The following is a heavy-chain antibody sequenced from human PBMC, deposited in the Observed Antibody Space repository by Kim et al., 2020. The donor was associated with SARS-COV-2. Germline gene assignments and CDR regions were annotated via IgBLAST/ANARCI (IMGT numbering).Heavy chain of an antibody. CDR1: GFTFSSYW. CDR2: INSDGSST. D-gene: IGHD5-12*01. CDR3: ARDRGIVATMVYYYYYYGMDV. Sequence: GGSLRLSCAASGFTFSSYWMHWVRQAPGKGLVWVSRINSDGSSTSYADSVKGRFTISRDNAKNTLYLQMNSLRAEDTAGYYCARDRGIVATMVYYYYYYGMDVWGQGTTVTVSS. V-gene: IGHV3-74*01. J-gene: IGHJ6*02.